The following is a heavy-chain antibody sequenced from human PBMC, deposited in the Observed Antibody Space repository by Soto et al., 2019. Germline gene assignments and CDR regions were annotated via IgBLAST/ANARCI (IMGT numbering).Heavy chain of an antibody. J-gene: IGHJ6*02. CDR3: ARPLYSYGPMDV. V-gene: IGHV4-59*01. CDR1: GGSISNYY. CDR2: IYYSGST. D-gene: IGHD5-18*01. Sequence: PSETLSLTCTVSGGSISNYYWTWIPQPPGKGLEWIGYIYYSGSTNYNPSLKSRVTISVDTSKNQFSLKLSSVTAADTAVYYCARPLYSYGPMDVWGQGTTVTVSS.